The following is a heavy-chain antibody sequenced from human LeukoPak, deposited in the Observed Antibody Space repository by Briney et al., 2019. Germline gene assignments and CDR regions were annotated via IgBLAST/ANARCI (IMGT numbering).Heavy chain of an antibody. CDR1: GYTFTSYD. CDR3: ARGEGKYHDIRGGFDP. J-gene: IGHJ5*02. CDR2: MNPNSGNT. D-gene: IGHD1-1*01. Sequence: ASVKVSCKASGYTFTSYDINWVRQATGQGLEWMGWMNPNSGNTGYAQKFQGRVTITRNTSISTAYMEVSSLIPDDTAVYYCARGEGKYHDIRGGFDPWGQGTSVTVSS. V-gene: IGHV1-8*03.